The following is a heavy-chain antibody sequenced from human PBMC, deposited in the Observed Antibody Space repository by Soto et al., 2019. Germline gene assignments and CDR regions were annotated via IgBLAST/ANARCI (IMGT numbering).Heavy chain of an antibody. Sequence: PSETLSLTCAVSGGSISHNYWIWIRQPPGKGLEWTGNIYYSGNTNYNPSLKSRVTISVDTSKNQFSLKLSSVTAADTAVYYCARGGIYYYDGSGYYQYWGQGALVTVSS. CDR3: ARGGIYYYDGSGYYQY. V-gene: IGHV4-59*01. D-gene: IGHD3-22*01. CDR1: GGSISHNY. J-gene: IGHJ4*02. CDR2: IYYSGNT.